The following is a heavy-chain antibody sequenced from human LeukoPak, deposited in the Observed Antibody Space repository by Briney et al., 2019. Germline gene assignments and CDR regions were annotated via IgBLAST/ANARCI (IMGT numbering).Heavy chain of an antibody. J-gene: IGHJ5*02. CDR3: ARGGTYNDILSFDP. V-gene: IGHV4-59*01. CDR1: GGSISYYY. D-gene: IGHD3-9*01. Sequence: SETLSLTCSVPGGSISYYYWTWIRQSPGKGLEWIGQIYYTGSTYYNPSLKRRVTISVDTSRNQFSLNLTSVAAADTAVYYCARGGTYNDILSFDPWGQGTLVTVSS. CDR2: IYYTGST.